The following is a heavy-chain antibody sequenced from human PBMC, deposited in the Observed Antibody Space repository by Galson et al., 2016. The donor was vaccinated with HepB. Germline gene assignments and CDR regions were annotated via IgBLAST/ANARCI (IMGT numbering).Heavy chain of an antibody. CDR1: GFTFQNYA. V-gene: IGHV3-43D*03. J-gene: IGHJ4*02. D-gene: IGHD6-19*01. CDR2: TTWDGDTT. CDR3: AKDIYTGGWSKGDGFHY. Sequence: SLRLSCAASGFTFQNYAMHWVRQAPGKGLEWISLTTWDGDTTYYANSVKGRFTISRGNSKNSLYLQMSSLRAEDTALYYCAKDIYTGGWSKGDGFHYWGQGTLVTVSS.